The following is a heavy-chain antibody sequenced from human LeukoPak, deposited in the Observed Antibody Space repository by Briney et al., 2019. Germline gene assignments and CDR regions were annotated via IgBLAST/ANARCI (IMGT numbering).Heavy chain of an antibody. CDR3: AKDHHDYGDYVPYFDY. CDR2: ISGSGGST. V-gene: IGHV3-23*01. J-gene: IGHJ4*02. D-gene: IGHD4-17*01. Sequence: PGRSLRLACAASGFTFSSYAMTWVRQAPGKGLEWVSAISGSGGSTYYADSVKGRFTISRDNSKNTLYLQMNSLRAEDTAVYYCAKDHHDYGDYVPYFDYWGQGTLVTVSS. CDR1: GFTFSSYA.